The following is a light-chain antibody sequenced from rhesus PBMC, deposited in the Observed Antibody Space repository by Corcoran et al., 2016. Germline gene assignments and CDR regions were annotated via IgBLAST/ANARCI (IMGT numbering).Light chain of an antibody. CDR3: LQSSNWPHLT. J-gene: IGKJ4*01. Sequence: EIVMTQSPATLALSPGERATLSCRASQSVSSYIAWYQQKPGQAPRLLIYGASSRATGIPDRVSGSGSGTEFTLTISSLEPEDVGVVFWLQSSNWPHLTFGGGTKVELK. CDR2: GAS. V-gene: IGKV3-24*04. CDR1: QSVSSY.